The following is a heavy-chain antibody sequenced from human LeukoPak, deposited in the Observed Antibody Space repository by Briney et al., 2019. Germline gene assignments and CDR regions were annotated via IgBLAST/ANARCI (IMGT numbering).Heavy chain of an antibody. D-gene: IGHD4-17*01. CDR3: AKGHYGDYYYMDV. CDR1: GFTFSSYS. J-gene: IGHJ6*03. Sequence: GGSLSLSCAASGFTFSSYSMNWVRQAPGKGLEWVSSISSSSSYIYYADSVKGRFTISRDNAKNSLYLQMNSLRAEDMALYYCAKGHYGDYYYMDVWGKGTTVTVSS. V-gene: IGHV3-21*04. CDR2: ISSSSSYI.